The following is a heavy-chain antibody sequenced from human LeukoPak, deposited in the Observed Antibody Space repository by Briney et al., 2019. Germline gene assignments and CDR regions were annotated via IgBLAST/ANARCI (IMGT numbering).Heavy chain of an antibody. J-gene: IGHJ4*02. V-gene: IGHV3-53*01. CDR3: ATAEGEN. Sequence: GSLRLSCAASGFTVSSNHMGWVRQAPGKGLEWVSIIYSGYGTYYADSVKGRFTISRDNSKNTLYLQMNSLRAEDTAVYYCATAEGENWGQGTLVTVSS. D-gene: IGHD3-16*01. CDR1: GFTVSSNH. CDR2: IYSGYGT.